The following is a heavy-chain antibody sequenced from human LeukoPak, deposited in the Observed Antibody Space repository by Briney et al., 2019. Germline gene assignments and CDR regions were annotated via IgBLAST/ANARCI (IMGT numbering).Heavy chain of an antibody. Sequence: GGSLRLSCAASGFTFRAHGMDWVRQAPGKGLEWVAGISPGGDITYYADSVMGRFTISRDNPKSTVYLQMNSLRAEDMALYYCAKDMYYDILTGPFDYWGQGTLVTVSS. D-gene: IGHD3-9*01. V-gene: IGHV3-23*01. CDR1: GFTFRAHG. CDR3: AKDMYYDILTGPFDY. J-gene: IGHJ4*02. CDR2: ISPGGDIT.